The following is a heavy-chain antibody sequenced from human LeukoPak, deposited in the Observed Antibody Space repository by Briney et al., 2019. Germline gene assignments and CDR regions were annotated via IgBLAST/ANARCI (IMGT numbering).Heavy chain of an antibody. Sequence: SETLSLTCTVSGGSINSYYWSWIRQPPGRGREWIGYIYYSGTTNYNPSLKSRVTISVDTSKNQFSLKLSSVTAADTAVYYCARNPRSGYFPHYHYYGMDVWGQGTTVTVSS. CDR1: GGSINSYY. CDR3: ARNPRSGYFPHYHYYGMDV. J-gene: IGHJ6*02. D-gene: IGHD3-3*01. CDR2: IYYSGTT. V-gene: IGHV4-59*01.